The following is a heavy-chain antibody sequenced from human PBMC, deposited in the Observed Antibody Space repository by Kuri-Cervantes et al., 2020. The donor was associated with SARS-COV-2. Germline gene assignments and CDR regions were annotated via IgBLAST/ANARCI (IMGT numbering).Heavy chain of an antibody. V-gene: IGHV4-39*01. CDR2: VSYSGSA. J-gene: IGHJ6*03. D-gene: IGHD3-3*01. Sequence: SETLSLTCAVSGGSSSGYYWGWIRQPPGKGLEWIGSVSYSGSAYYNPSLKSRVTIFVDTSKNQLSLWLTSVTAADTAVYYCARLRKIYDYWGGRGYFYYYMDVWGKGTTVTVSS. CDR3: ARLRKIYDYWGGRGYFYYYMDV. CDR1: GGSSSGYY.